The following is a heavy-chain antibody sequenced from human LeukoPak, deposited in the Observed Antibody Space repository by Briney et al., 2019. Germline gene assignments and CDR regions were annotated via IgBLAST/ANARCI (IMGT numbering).Heavy chain of an antibody. D-gene: IGHD4-17*01. CDR1: GYSISSGCY. Sequence: SETLSLTCTVSGYSISSGCYWGWVRQPPGKGLEWIGSIYLGGSTYYNWSLKSRVTISVETSKDQFSLKLRSVTAADTAVYYCARGTVPAGWVDPWGQGTLVTVSS. CDR2: IYLGGST. CDR3: ARGTVPAGWVDP. J-gene: IGHJ5*02. V-gene: IGHV4-38-2*02.